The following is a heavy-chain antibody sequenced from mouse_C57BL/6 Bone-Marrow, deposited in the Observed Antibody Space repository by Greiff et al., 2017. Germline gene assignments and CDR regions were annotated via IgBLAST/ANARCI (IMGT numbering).Heavy chain of an antibody. J-gene: IGHJ2*01. Sequence: EVQLVESGGGLVKPGGSLKLSCAASGFTFSSYAMSWVRQTPEKRLEWVATISDGGSYTYYPDNVKGRFTISRDNAKNNLYLQMSHLKSEDTAMYYCARARYGTTVVDPYYFDYWGQGTTLTVSS. D-gene: IGHD1-1*01. CDR2: ISDGGSYT. V-gene: IGHV5-4*01. CDR1: GFTFSSYA. CDR3: ARARYGTTVVDPYYFDY.